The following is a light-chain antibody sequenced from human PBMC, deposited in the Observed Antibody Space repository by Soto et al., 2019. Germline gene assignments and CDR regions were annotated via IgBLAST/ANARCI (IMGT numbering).Light chain of an antibody. CDR2: KAS. CDR1: QSISSW. CDR3: QQYKSYSPYT. Sequence: DIQMTQSPSTLSASVGDRVTITCRASQSISSWLDWYQQKPGKAPKLLIYKASSLESGVPSRFSGSESGTEFTLTISSLQPDDFATYYCQQYKSYSPYTFGQGTKLEIK. J-gene: IGKJ2*01. V-gene: IGKV1-5*03.